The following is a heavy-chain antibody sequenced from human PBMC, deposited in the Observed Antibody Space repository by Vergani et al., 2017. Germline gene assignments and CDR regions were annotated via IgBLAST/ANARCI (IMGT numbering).Heavy chain of an antibody. D-gene: IGHD2-21*01. J-gene: IGHJ3*02. Sequence: QVQLVQSGAEVKKPGSSVKVSCKASGGTFSSYAISWVRQAPGHGLEWMGGIIPIFGTANYAQKFQGRVTITADESTGTAYLELSSLRSEDTAVYYCARVRQGYCGGDCYYDAFDIWGQGTRVTVSS. CDR3: ARVRQGYCGGDCYYDAFDI. V-gene: IGHV1-69*01. CDR2: IIPIFGTA. CDR1: GGTFSSYA.